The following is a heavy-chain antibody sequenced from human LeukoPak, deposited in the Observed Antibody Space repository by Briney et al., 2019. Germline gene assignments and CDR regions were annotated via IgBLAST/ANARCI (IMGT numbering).Heavy chain of an antibody. CDR1: GYTFTGYY. D-gene: IGHD1-26*01. Sequence: ASVKVSCKASGYTFTGYYMHWVRQAPGQGFEWMGWINPNSGGTNYAQKFQGRVTMTRDTSISTAYMELSRLRSDVTAVYYCAFGGSSGGYYFDYWGQRTLVTVSS. V-gene: IGHV1-2*02. CDR3: AFGGSSGGYYFDY. J-gene: IGHJ4*02. CDR2: INPNSGGT.